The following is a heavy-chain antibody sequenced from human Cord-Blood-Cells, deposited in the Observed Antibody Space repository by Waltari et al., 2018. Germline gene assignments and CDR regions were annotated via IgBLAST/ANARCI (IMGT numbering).Heavy chain of an antibody. Sequence: QLQLQESGPGLVKPSETLSLTCTVSAGSISSSSYYWGWIRQPPGKGLEWIGSIYYSGSTYYNPSLKSRVTISVDTSKNQFSLKLSSVTAADTAVYYCARRMVTGSYYLAFDIWGQGTMVTVSS. CDR1: AGSISSSSYY. CDR2: IYYSGST. CDR3: ARRMVTGSYYLAFDI. J-gene: IGHJ3*02. D-gene: IGHD3-10*01. V-gene: IGHV4-39*01.